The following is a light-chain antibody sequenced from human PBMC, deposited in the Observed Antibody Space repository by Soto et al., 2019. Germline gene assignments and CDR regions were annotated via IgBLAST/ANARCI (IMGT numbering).Light chain of an antibody. Sequence: EIVMTQSPATLSVSPGERATLSCRASQSVGTNLAWYQQKPGQAPRLLIYGASTRATGIPDTFSGSGSGTEFTLTISSLQSEDFAVYHCQQYKTWSSITFGQGTRLEIK. CDR3: QQYKTWSSIT. CDR1: QSVGTN. CDR2: GAS. J-gene: IGKJ5*01. V-gene: IGKV3-15*01.